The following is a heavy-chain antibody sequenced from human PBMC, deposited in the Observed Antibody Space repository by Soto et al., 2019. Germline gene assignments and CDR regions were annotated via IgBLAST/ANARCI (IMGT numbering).Heavy chain of an antibody. CDR2: INPNSGGT. CDR3: ARARGAGWLQSAAFDI. D-gene: IGHD3-10*01. Sequence: ASVKVSCKASGYTFTVYYMHWVRQAPGQGLEWMGWINPNSGGTNYAQKFQGWVTMTRDTSISTAYMELSRLRSDDTAVYYCARARGAGWLQSAAFDIWGQGTMVTVSS. J-gene: IGHJ3*02. CDR1: GYTFTVYY. V-gene: IGHV1-2*04.